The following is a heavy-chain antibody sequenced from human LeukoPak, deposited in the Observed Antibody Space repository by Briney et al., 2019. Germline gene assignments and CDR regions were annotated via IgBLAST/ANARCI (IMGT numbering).Heavy chain of an antibody. CDR3: AKDPPYSSSWPDALDI. Sequence: ASVKVSCKASGYTFTTFGINWVRQAPGQGLEWMGWINTNTGNPTYAQGFTGRFVFSLDTSVSTAYPQISSLSTEDTAVYYCAKDPPYSSSWPDALDIWSQGTMVTVSS. J-gene: IGHJ3*02. D-gene: IGHD6-13*01. CDR1: GYTFTTFG. CDR2: INTNTGNP. V-gene: IGHV7-4-1*02.